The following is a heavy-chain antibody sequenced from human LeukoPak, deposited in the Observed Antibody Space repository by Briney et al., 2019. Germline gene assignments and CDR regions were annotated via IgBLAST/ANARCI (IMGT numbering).Heavy chain of an antibody. V-gene: IGHV1-2*02. CDR3: ARDATARDYSNFDY. CDR2: VNPNSGGT. CDR1: GYTFTGYY. D-gene: IGHD4-11*01. Sequence: GASVKVSCKASGYTFTGYYMHWVRQAPGQGLEWMGWVNPNSGGTNYAQKFQGRVTMTRDTSISTAYMELSRLTSDGTAFYYCARDATARDYSNFDYWGQGTLVTVSS. J-gene: IGHJ4*02.